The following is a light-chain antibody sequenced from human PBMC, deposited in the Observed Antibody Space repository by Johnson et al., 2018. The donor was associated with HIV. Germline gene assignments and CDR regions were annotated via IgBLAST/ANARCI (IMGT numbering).Light chain of an antibody. Sequence: QSVLTQPPSVSAAPGQKVTISYSGNSSNIGNNYVSWYQQLPGMGPKLLIYDNNKRPSGIPDRFSGSKSGTSATLGITGLQTGDEADYYCGTWDSSLSALFGTGTKVTVL. V-gene: IGLV1-51*01. CDR1: SSNIGNNY. CDR2: DNN. J-gene: IGLJ1*01. CDR3: GTWDSSLSAL.